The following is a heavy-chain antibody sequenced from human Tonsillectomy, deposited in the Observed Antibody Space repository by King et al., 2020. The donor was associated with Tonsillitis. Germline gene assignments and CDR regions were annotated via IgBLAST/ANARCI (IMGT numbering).Heavy chain of an antibody. D-gene: IGHD3-10*01. CDR3: ATLLVDSGSYYNNWFDP. Sequence: QLVQSGGGVVQPGRSLRLSCAASGFIFSNYTMHWVRQTPGKGLEWVAVISSDGSNKYYANSVKGRFTISRDNSKKTLYLRMNSLRAEDTALYYCATLLVDSGSYYNNWFDPWGQGTLVTVSS. J-gene: IGHJ5*02. CDR2: ISSDGSNK. CDR1: GFIFSNYT. V-gene: IGHV3-30-3*01.